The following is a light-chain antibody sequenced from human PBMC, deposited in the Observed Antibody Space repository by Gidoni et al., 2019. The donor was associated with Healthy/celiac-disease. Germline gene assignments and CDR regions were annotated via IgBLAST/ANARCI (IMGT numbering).Light chain of an antibody. CDR2: QDS. Sequence: SYELTQPPSVSGSPGQTASITCSGDNLGDKYACWYQQKPGQSPVLVIYQDSKRPSGIPERFSGSNAGNTATLTISGTQAMDEADYYCQAWDSSTAVFGGGTKLTVL. V-gene: IGLV3-1*01. CDR1: NLGDKY. J-gene: IGLJ2*01. CDR3: QAWDSSTAV.